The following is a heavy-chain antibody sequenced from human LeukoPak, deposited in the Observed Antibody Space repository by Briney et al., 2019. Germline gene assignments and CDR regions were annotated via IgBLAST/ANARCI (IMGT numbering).Heavy chain of an antibody. Sequence: PGGSLRLSCAASGNYCMHWVRQAPGMGLVWVSRLPPDELGIIYADSVKGRFTVSRDNAKNTVYLQMSNLRVDDTAMYYCVGTIASRGSEYWGQGALVTVSS. J-gene: IGHJ4*02. V-gene: IGHV3-74*01. CDR3: VGTIASRGSEY. CDR1: GNYC. CDR2: LPPDELGI. D-gene: IGHD6-6*01.